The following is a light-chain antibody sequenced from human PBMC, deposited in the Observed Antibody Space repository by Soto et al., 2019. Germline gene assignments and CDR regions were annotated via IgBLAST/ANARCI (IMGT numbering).Light chain of an antibody. CDR3: QQYKHWNPYPWT. V-gene: IGKV3-15*01. Sequence: EIVMTQSPATLSVSLGERATLSCRASQSVSSNLAWYQQKPGKAPRLLIYGASTWPTGIPARFSGSGSGTEGTLTIRRLQSQEFADYYCQQYKHWNPYPWTFGQGTKVEIK. CDR2: GAS. J-gene: IGKJ1*01. CDR1: QSVSSN.